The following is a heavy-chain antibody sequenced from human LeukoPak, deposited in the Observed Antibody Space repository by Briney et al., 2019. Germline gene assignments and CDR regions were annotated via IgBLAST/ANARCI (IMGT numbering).Heavy chain of an antibody. J-gene: IGHJ3*02. CDR3: ATMGTTTAAFDI. D-gene: IGHD4-17*01. CDR1: GYTFTSSD. Sequence: GASVKVSCKASGYTFTSSDINWVRQATGQGLEWMGWTNPNSGNTGYAQKLQGRVSMTRNTSISTVYMELSSLRFEDTAVYYCATMGTTTAAFDIWGQGTLVSVSS. V-gene: IGHV1-8*01. CDR2: TNPNSGNT.